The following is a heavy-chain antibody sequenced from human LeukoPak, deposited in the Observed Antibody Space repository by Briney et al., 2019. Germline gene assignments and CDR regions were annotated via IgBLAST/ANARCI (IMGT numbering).Heavy chain of an antibody. CDR3: ARNRNLVLVAADIPFDY. CDR1: GGSISSSNW. V-gene: IGHV4-4*02. Sequence: SGTLSLTCAVSGGSISSSNWWSWVRQPPGKGLEWIGEIYHSGSTNYNPSLKSRVTISVDKSKNQFSLKLSSVTAADTAVYFCARNRNLVLVAADIPFDYWGQGILVTVSS. J-gene: IGHJ4*02. CDR2: IYHSGST. D-gene: IGHD2-2*01.